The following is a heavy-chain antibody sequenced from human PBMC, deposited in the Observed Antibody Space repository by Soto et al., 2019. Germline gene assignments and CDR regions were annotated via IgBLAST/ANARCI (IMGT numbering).Heavy chain of an antibody. D-gene: IGHD3-22*01. J-gene: IGHJ4*02. V-gene: IGHV1-69*01. CDR3: ARGSPLSQYYYDSSGSMGYFDY. CDR2: IIPIFGTA. Sequence: QVQLVQSGAEVKKPGSSVKVSCKASGGTFSSYAISWVRQAPGQGLEWMGGIIPIFGTANYAQKFQGRVTITADESTSTAYMELSSLRSEDTAVYYCARGSPLSQYYYDSSGSMGYFDYWGQGTLVTVSS. CDR1: GGTFSSYA.